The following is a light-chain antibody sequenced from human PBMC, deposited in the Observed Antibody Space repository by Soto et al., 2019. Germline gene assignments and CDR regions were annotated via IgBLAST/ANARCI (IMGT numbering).Light chain of an antibody. CDR2: GSD. CDR1: GSNIGAGYG. J-gene: IGLJ1*01. CDR3: QSYDSNLSEV. Sequence: QSVLTQPPSVPGSPGQTVTISCTWIGSNIGAGYGVQWYQQLPGTAPRLLIYGSDDRPSGVPDRFSASVSGNSASLAITGLQTEDEAVYYCQSYDSNLSEVFGPGTKVTVL. V-gene: IGLV1-40*01.